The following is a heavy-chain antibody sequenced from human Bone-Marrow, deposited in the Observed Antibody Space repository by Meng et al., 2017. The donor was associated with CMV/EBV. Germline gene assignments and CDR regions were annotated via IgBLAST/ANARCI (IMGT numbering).Heavy chain of an antibody. CDR3: AKEPVNY. CDR1: GFTFSSYG. CDR2: IRYDGSNK. J-gene: IGHJ4*02. Sequence: GESLKISCAASGFTFSSYGMHWVRQAPGKGLEWVAFIRYDGSNKYYADSVKGRFTISRDNSNNTLYLQMNSLRAEDKAGDYSAKEPVNYWGQGTLVTVSS. D-gene: IGHD4-11*01. V-gene: IGHV3-30*02.